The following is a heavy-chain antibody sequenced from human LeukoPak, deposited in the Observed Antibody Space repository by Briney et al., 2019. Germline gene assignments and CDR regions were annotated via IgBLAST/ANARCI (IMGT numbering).Heavy chain of an antibody. CDR2: IYYSGTT. D-gene: IGHD2-8*01. V-gene: IGHV4-59*12. CDR3: ARENNDYFDL. CDR1: GGSISTYY. J-gene: IGHJ2*01. Sequence: SETLSLTCTVSGGSISTYYWNWIRQPPGKGLEWIGHIYYSGTTNYNPSLKSRVSISVDTSKNQFSLKLSSVTAADTAVYYCARENNDYFDLWGRGTLVTVSS.